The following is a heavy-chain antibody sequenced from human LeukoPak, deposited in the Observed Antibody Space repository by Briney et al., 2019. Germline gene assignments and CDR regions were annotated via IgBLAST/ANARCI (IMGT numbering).Heavy chain of an antibody. J-gene: IGHJ4*02. CDR2: IYPDDSDT. CDR1: GYSFTSYW. D-gene: IGHD1-26*01. Sequence: GESLKISCKGSGYSFTSYWIGWARQMPGKGLEWMGIIYPDDSDTRYSPSFQGQVTISADKSISTAYLQWSNLKASDTAMYYCARFDAPTDSTGSGSWEFDYWGQGTLVTVSS. CDR3: ARFDAPTDSTGSGSWEFDY. V-gene: IGHV5-51*01.